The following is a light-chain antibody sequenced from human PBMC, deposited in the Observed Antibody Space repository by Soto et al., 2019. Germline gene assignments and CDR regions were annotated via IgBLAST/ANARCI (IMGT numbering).Light chain of an antibody. CDR3: QQSFSAPRT. Sequence: DIQMSQSPSSLSASVGDSVTITCRASETIIDYLNWYQQQPGEAPKLLIFSASSLNSGDPSRFRGSGSGTHFTLTISSLQPEDFANDVCQQSFSAPRTFGQGTKLQAK. CDR1: ETIIDY. V-gene: IGKV1-39*01. J-gene: IGKJ2*01. CDR2: SAS.